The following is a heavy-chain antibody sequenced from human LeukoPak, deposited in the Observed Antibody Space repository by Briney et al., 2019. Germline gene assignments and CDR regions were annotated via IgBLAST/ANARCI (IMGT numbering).Heavy chain of an antibody. V-gene: IGHV4-59*01. J-gene: IGHJ4*02. Sequence: PSETLSLTCTVSGGAISSYYWSWIRQPPGKGLEWIGYIYYSGSTNYNPSLKSRVTISVYTSKNQFSLKLSSVTAADTAVYYCARDGYSGSYYDYWGQGTLVTVSS. D-gene: IGHD1-26*01. CDR1: GGAISSYY. CDR2: IYYSGST. CDR3: ARDGYSGSYYDY.